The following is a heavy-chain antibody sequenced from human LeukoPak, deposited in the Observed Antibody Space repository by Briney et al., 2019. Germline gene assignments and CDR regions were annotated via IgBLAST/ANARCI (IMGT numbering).Heavy chain of an antibody. V-gene: IGHV4-34*01. Sequence: SETLSLTCAVYGGSFSGYYWSWIRQPPGKGLEWIGEINHSGSTNYNPSLKSRVTISVDTSKNQFSLKLSSVTAADTAVYYCARPGGYSYGYIDYWGQGTLVTVSS. D-gene: IGHD5-18*01. CDR2: INHSGST. J-gene: IGHJ4*02. CDR1: GGSFSGYY. CDR3: ARPGGYSYGYIDY.